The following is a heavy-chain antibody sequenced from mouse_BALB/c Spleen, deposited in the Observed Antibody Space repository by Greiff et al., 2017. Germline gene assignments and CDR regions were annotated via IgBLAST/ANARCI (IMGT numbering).Heavy chain of an antibody. D-gene: IGHD2-3*01. V-gene: IGHV3-6*02. J-gene: IGHJ2*01. CDR3: ARIYDGYLYYFDY. Sequence: EVKLMESGPGLVKPSQSLSLTCSVTGYSITSGYYWNWIRQFPGNKLEWMGYISYDGSNNYNPSLKNRISITRDTSKNQFFLKLNSVTTEDTATYYCARIYDGYLYYFDYWGQGTTLTVSS. CDR2: ISYDGSN. CDR1: GYSITSGYY.